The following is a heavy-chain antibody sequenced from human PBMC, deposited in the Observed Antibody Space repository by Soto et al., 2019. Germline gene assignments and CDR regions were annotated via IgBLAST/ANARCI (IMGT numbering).Heavy chain of an antibody. CDR3: ARGYWFAP. CDR2: IYSGGNT. CDR1: GFTVSSDY. V-gene: IGHV3-53*04. D-gene: IGHD3-10*01. J-gene: IGHJ5*02. Sequence: EVQVVESGGGLVQPGGSLRLSCAASGFTVSSDYMTWVRQAPGKGLEWVSVIYSGGNTYYADSVKGRFTISRHNSENTLYLQMNSLRGDDTAVYYCARGYWFAPWGQGTLVTVYS.